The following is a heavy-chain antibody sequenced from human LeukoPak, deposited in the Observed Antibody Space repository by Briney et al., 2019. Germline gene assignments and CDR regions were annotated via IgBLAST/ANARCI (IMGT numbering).Heavy chain of an antibody. CDR2: ISSSSSYI. CDR1: GFTFSSYN. V-gene: IGHV3-21*01. D-gene: IGHD4-17*01. CDR3: AREKAVVTVTIIDY. J-gene: IGHJ4*02. Sequence: GGSLRLSCAASGFTFSSYNMNWVRQAPGKGLEWVSSISSSSSYINYADSVKGRVTISRDNAKSSVYLQMNSLSPEDPAVYYCAREKAVVTVTIIDYWAQGPLLTVS.